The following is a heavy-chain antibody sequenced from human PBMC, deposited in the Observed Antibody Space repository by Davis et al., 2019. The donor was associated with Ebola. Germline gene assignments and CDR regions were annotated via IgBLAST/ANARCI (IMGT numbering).Heavy chain of an antibody. J-gene: IGHJ4*02. CDR2: INHSGRT. Sequence: SETLSLTCAVYGGSFSGYYWSWIRQHPGKGLEWIGEINHSGRTNYNPSLKSRVTISVDTSKNQFSLKLSSVTAADTAVYYCARGQWSRSWYGYWGQGTLVTVSS. D-gene: IGHD6-13*01. CDR3: ARGQWSRSWYGY. V-gene: IGHV4-34*01. CDR1: GGSFSGYY.